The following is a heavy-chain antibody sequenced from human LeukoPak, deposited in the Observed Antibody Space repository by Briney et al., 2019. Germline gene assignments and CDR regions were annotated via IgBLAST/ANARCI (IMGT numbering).Heavy chain of an antibody. CDR3: ARDLLYYYDSSGYYPLDSSYWSYMDD. Sequence: SETLSLTYSVSGGSISSYYWSWIRQPAGKGLEWIGRIYTSGSTNYNPSLKSRVTMSVDTSKNQFSLKLSSVTAADTAVYYCARDLLYYYDSSGYYPLDSSYWSYMDDWGKETMVTVSS. CDR2: IYTSGST. D-gene: IGHD3-22*01. J-gene: IGHJ6*03. CDR1: GGSISSYY. V-gene: IGHV4-4*07.